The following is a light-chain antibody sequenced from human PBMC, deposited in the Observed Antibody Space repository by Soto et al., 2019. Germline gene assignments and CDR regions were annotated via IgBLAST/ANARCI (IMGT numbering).Light chain of an antibody. CDR1: SSDVGSYNL. V-gene: IGLV2-23*01. J-gene: IGLJ1*01. Sequence: QSALTQPASVSGSPGQSIAISCTGTSSDVGSYNLVSWYQQHPGKAPKLMIYEGSKRPSGVSSRFSGSKTGNTASLTISGLEAEDDADYYCCSYAGSSTPYVFGTGTQVTVL. CDR3: CSYAGSSTPYV. CDR2: EGS.